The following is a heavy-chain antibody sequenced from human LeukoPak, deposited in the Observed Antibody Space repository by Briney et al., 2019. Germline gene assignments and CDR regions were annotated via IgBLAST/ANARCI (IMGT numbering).Heavy chain of an antibody. CDR1: GGSFSGYY. D-gene: IGHD2-15*01. CDR3: ASIGYCSGGSCFDAFDI. CDR2: INHSGST. V-gene: IGHV4-34*01. Sequence: SETLSLTCAVYGGSFSGYYWGWIRQPPGKGLEWIGEINHSGSTNYNPSLKSRVTISVDTSKNQFSLKLSSVSAADTAVYYCASIGYCSGGSCFDAFDIWGQGTMVTVSS. J-gene: IGHJ3*02.